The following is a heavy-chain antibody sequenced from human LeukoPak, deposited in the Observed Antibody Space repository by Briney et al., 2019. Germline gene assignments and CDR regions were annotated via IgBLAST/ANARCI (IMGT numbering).Heavy chain of an antibody. CDR3: AKTSRRDSTYDSPFDY. Sequence: GSLRLSCAASGFTFSSYAMSWVRQAPGKGLEWVSAVRGSGTATYYADSVKGRFTISRDNSDNTLYLQMNSLRAEDTAIYYCAKTSRRDSTYDSPFDYWGQGTVVTVSS. V-gene: IGHV3-23*01. J-gene: IGHJ4*02. CDR2: VRGSGTAT. CDR1: GFTFSSYA. D-gene: IGHD3-3*01.